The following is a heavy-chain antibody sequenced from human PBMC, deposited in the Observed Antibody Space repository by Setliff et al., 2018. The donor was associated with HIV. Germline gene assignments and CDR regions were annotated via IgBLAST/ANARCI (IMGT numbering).Heavy chain of an antibody. CDR1: GGPISTNDYY. D-gene: IGHD3-3*01. CDR2: VHYGGSI. J-gene: IGHJ4*02. Sequence: TLSLTCTVSGGPISTNDYYWGFIRQSPGKGLEWIASVHYGGSIFYNPSLKSRVTLSVGTSKRQFFLNLSSATTADTAMYYCVRPSFSIGGGSMFDSWGQGIVVTVSS. CDR3: VRPSFSIGGGSMFDS. V-gene: IGHV4-39*01.